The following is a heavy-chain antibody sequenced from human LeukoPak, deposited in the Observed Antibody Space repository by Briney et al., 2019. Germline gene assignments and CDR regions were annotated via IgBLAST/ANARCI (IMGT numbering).Heavy chain of an antibody. V-gene: IGHV3-23*01. D-gene: IGHD2-15*01. Sequence: GGSLRLSCAASGFTFSTYALSWVRQPPGKGLEWVSSIVGSGGSTFYADSVKGRFSISRDSSKHTLYLQMNTLRADDTAVYYCAKDGSNDWRWGAFDVWGQGTMVTVSS. CDR2: IVGSGGST. CDR1: GFTFSTYA. CDR3: AKDGSNDWRWGAFDV. J-gene: IGHJ3*01.